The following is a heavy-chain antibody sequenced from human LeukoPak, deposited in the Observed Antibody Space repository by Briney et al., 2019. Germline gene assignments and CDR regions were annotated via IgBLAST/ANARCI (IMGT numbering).Heavy chain of an antibody. V-gene: IGHV1-69*04. CDR3: AVIVVVAAKRFDY. CDR1: GGTFSSYA. CDR2: IIPILGIA. D-gene: IGHD2-15*01. J-gene: IGHJ4*02. Sequence: SVKVSCKASGGTFSSYAISWVRQAPGQGLEWMGRIIPILGIANYAQKFQGRVTITADKSTSTAYMELSSLRSEDTAVYYCAVIVVVAAKRFDYWGQGTLVTVSS.